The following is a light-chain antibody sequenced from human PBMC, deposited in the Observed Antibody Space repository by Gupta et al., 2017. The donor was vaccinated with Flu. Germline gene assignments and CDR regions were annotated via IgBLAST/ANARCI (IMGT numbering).Light chain of an antibody. CDR1: QDINDY. Sequence: DIVLTQSPATLSLSPGERATLSCRASQDINDYIALSQPRPGQAPSLLIYDASNRATGIPARLGASGSGTDFPRTISGIGTENCAVYLCQPRFHWPRTFGGGTTVAI. J-gene: IGKJ4*01. CDR3: QPRFHWPRT. CDR2: DAS. V-gene: IGKV3-11*01.